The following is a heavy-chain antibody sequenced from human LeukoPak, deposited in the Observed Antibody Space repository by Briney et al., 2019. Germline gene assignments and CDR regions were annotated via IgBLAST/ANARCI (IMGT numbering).Heavy chain of an antibody. J-gene: IGHJ4*02. CDR1: GFTFSSYW. Sequence: PGGSLRLSCAASGFTFSSYWMSWVRQAPGKGLEWVANIKQDGSEKYYVDSVKGRFTISRDNAKNSLYLQMNSLRAEDTAVYYCARERTTYGDPVTPFDYWGQGTLVTVSS. CDR2: IKQDGSEK. CDR3: ARERTTYGDPVTPFDY. V-gene: IGHV3-7*01. D-gene: IGHD4-17*01.